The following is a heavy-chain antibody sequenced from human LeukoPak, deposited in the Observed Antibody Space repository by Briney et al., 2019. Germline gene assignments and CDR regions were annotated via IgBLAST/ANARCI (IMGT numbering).Heavy chain of an antibody. D-gene: IGHD2-21*02. V-gene: IGHV1-2*02. CDR1: GDTFTGYY. Sequence: ASVKVSCKTSGDTFTGYYMHWVRHAPGQGLEWMWWINPNSGGTNYAQKFQGRVTMTRDTSISTAYMELSSLRSDDMAVYYCARDSDTYCGGDCYSFSWDYWGQGTLVTVSS. J-gene: IGHJ4*02. CDR2: INPNSGGT. CDR3: ARDSDTYCGGDCYSFSWDY.